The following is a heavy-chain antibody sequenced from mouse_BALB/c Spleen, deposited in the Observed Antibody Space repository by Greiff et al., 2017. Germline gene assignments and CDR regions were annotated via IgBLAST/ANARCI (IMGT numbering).Heavy chain of an antibody. CDR1: GFSLTSYG. J-gene: IGHJ1*01. V-gene: IGHV2-5-1*01. D-gene: IGHD1-1*01. CDR2: IWRGGST. Sequence: VKLMESGPSLVQPSQSLSITCTVSGFSLTSYGVHWVRQSPGKGLEWLGVIWRGGSTDYNAAFMSRLSITKDNSKSQVFFKMNSLQADDTAIYYCAKRGYGSSYEDFDVWGAGTTVTVSS. CDR3: AKRGYGSSYEDFDV.